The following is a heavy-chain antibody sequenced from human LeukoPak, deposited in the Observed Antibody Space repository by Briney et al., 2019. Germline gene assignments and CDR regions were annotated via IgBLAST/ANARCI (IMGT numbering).Heavy chain of an antibody. D-gene: IGHD6-19*01. Sequence: GGSLRLSCAASEFSVGSNYMTWVRQAPGKGLEWVSLIYSGGSTYYADSVKGRFTISRDNSKNTLYLQMNSLRAEDTAVYYCAKDPIAVAGTGADYWGQGTLVTVSS. CDR3: AKDPIAVAGTGADY. CDR2: IYSGGST. CDR1: EFSVGSNY. V-gene: IGHV3-53*01. J-gene: IGHJ4*02.